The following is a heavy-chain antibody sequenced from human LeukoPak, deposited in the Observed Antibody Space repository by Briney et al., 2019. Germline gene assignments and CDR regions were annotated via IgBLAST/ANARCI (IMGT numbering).Heavy chain of an antibody. CDR3: ARGAGGRARNWFDP. D-gene: IGHD1-14*01. CDR2: MNPNSGNT. CDR1: GYTFTSYD. Sequence: GASVKVSCKASGYTFTSYDINWVRQATGQGLEWMGWMNPNSGNTGYAQKFQDRVTITRNTSISTAYMELSSLRSEDTAVYYCARGAGGRARNWFDPWGQGTLVTVSS. V-gene: IGHV1-8*03. J-gene: IGHJ5*02.